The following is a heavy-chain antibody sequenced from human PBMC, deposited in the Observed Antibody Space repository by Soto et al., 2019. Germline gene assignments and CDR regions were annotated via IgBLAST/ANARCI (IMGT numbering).Heavy chain of an antibody. V-gene: IGHV3-30-3*01. CDR1: GFTFSSYA. D-gene: IGHD2-15*01. CDR2: ISYDGSNK. CDR3: TREWRGYCSGGSCSGGMDV. J-gene: IGHJ6*02. Sequence: PGGSLRLSCAASGFTFSSYAMHWVRQAPGKGLEWVAVISYDGSNKYYADSVKGRFTISRDNSKNTLYLQMNSLRPEDTAVYYCTREWRGYCSGGSCSGGMDVWGQGTTVTVS.